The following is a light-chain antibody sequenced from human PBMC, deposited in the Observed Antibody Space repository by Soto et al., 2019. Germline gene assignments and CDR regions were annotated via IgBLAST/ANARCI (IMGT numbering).Light chain of an antibody. CDR2: DNT. CDR3: QVWDGSRDQVV. CDR1: KIATQS. V-gene: IGLV3-21*02. Sequence: SYELTQSPSVSVAPGQTAKITCGAPKIATQSVHWSQQKPGQAPVLVVYDNTDRPSGIPEQFSASKSGATAILTITRVEAGDEADYYCQVWDGSRDQVVFGGGTKLTVL. J-gene: IGLJ3*02.